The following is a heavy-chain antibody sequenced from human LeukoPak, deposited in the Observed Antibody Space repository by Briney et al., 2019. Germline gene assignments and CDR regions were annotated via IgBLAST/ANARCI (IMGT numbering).Heavy chain of an antibody. CDR3: ALIEVNWFDP. J-gene: IGHJ5*02. D-gene: IGHD3-16*01. CDR1: GGSISSGGYY. CDR2: IYYSGST. V-gene: IGHV4-31*03. Sequence: PSETLSLTCTVSGGSISSGGYYWSWIRQHPGKGLEWIGYIYYSGSTNYNPSLKSRVTISVDTSKNQFSLKLSSVTAADTAVYYCALIEVNWFDPWGQGTLVTVSS.